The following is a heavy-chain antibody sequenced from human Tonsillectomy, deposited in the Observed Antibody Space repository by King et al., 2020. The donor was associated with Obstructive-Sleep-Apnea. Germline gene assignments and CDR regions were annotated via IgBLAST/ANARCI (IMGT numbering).Heavy chain of an antibody. CDR2: IYHTGTT. V-gene: IGHV4-39*01. D-gene: IGHD2-2*01. CDR1: GGSISSSSYY. CDR3: ASPGYCTTTTCYAHFQH. J-gene: IGHJ1*01. Sequence: LQLQESGPGLVKPSETLSLTCTVSGGSISSSSYYWGWIRPPPGKGLEWIGTIYHTGTTYYNPSLKRPVTVSVDTPKNQFSLRLTSMTAADTAIYYCASPGYCTTTTCYAHFQHWGQGTLVTVSS.